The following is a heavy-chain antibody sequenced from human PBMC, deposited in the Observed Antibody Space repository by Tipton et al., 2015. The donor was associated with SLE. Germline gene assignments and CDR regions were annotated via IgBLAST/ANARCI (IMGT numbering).Heavy chain of an antibody. CDR3: ARANSGSNDAFDI. D-gene: IGHD1-26*01. V-gene: IGHV4-4*07. CDR1: GGSISSYY. CDR2: IYTSGST. J-gene: IGHJ3*02. Sequence: TLSLTCTVSGGSISSYYWGWIRQPAGKGLEWIGRIYTSGSTNYNPSLKSRVTMSVDTSKNQFSLKLSSVTAADPAVYYCARANSGSNDAFDIWGQGTMVTVSS.